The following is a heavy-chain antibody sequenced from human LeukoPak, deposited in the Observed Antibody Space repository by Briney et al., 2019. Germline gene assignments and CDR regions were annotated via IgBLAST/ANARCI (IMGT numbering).Heavy chain of an antibody. V-gene: IGHV4-38-2*02. J-gene: IGHJ4*02. CDR2: IYHSGST. CDR1: GGSISSGYY. D-gene: IGHD3-22*01. CDR3: ARAGYYDSSGYVFFDY. Sequence: SETLSLTCTVSGGSISSGYYWGWIRQPPGKGLEWIGSIYHSGSTYYNPSLKSRVTISVDTSKNQFSLKLSSVTAADTAVYYCARAGYYDSSGYVFFDYWGQGTLVTVSS.